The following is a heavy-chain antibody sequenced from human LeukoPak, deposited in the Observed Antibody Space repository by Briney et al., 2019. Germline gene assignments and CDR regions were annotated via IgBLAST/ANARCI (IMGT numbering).Heavy chain of an antibody. CDR2: IWNDGSNK. J-gene: IGHJ3*02. Sequence: PGGSLRLSCAASGFTFSVYGMHWVRQAPGKGLEWVAVIWNDGSNKYYADSVKGRFTISRDNSKNTLYLQMNSLRADDTAVYYCARGGLNYADASDIWGQGTMVTVSS. CDR1: GFTFSVYG. D-gene: IGHD4-11*01. CDR3: ARGGLNYADASDI. V-gene: IGHV3-33*01.